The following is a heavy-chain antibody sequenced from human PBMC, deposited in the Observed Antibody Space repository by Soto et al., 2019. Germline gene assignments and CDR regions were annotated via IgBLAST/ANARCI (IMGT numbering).Heavy chain of an antibody. CDR2: ISSSGSTI. CDR3: ASGPSGSYEDPPYYYYYYGMDV. CDR1: GFTFSDYY. J-gene: IGHJ6*02. D-gene: IGHD1-26*01. V-gene: IGHV3-11*01. Sequence: KPGGSLRLSCAASGFTFSDYYMSWIRQAPGKGLEWVSYISSSGSTIYYADSVKGRFTISRDNAKNSLYLQMNSLRAEDTAVYYCASGPSGSYEDPPYYYYYYGMDVWGQGTTVTVSS.